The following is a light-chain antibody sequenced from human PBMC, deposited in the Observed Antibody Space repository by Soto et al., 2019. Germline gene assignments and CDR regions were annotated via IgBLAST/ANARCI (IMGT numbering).Light chain of an antibody. CDR3: QQYGTSRT. J-gene: IGKJ1*01. Sequence: EIVLTQSPGTLSLSPGERATLSCRASQRVSSSYLAWYQQKPGQAPRLLIYGASSRATGIPDRFSGSGSGTDFTLTISRLEPEDFSVYYCQQYGTSRTFGQGTKVDSK. CDR1: QRVSSSY. CDR2: GAS. V-gene: IGKV3-20*01.